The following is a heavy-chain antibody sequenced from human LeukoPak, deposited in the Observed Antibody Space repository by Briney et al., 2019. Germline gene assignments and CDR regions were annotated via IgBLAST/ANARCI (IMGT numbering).Heavy chain of an antibody. V-gene: IGHV1-18*01. Sequence: ASVKVSCKASGYTFTRYGISWVRQAPGQGLEWMGWISAYNGNTNYAQKLQGRVTMTTDTSTSTAYMELRSLRSDDTAVYYCAGDIGEGDIVVVPAALDYWGQGTLVTVSS. J-gene: IGHJ4*02. CDR1: GYTFTRYG. CDR2: ISAYNGNT. CDR3: AGDIGEGDIVVVPAALDY. D-gene: IGHD2-2*01.